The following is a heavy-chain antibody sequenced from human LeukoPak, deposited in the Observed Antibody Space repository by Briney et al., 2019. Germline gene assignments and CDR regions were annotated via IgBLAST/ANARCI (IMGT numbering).Heavy chain of an antibody. CDR2: VSYSGSL. V-gene: IGHV4-59*01. CDR1: GGSLTTYY. CDR3: ARRFGSGDYFDY. J-gene: IGHJ4*02. D-gene: IGHD2-15*01. Sequence: SETLSLTCAVSGGSLTTYYWSWIRQPPGKGLEWIGYVSYSGSLNYSPSLKSRVTISGDTSKNQFSLKLSSVTAADTAVYYCARRFGSGDYFDYWGQGTLVTVSS.